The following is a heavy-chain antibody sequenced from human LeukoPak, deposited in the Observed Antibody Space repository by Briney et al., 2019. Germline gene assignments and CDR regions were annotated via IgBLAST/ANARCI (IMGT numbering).Heavy chain of an antibody. CDR1: GFTFSSYG. D-gene: IGHD2-8*02. J-gene: IGHJ4*02. V-gene: IGHV3-30*18. Sequence: PGGSLRLSCTASGFTFSSYGMHWVRQAPGKGLEWVAVVSYDGGTKFYSDSVKGRFTVSRDNSKSTIYLQMSSLRAEDTAVYYCAKSGIGYCSGGNCYFDYWGQGTLVTVSS. CDR3: AKSGIGYCSGGNCYFDY. CDR2: VSYDGGTK.